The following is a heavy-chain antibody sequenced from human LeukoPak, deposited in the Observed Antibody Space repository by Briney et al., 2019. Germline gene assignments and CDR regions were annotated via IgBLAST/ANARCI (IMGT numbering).Heavy chain of an antibody. J-gene: IGHJ4*02. V-gene: IGHV1-69-2*01. Sequence: ASVKVSCKVSGYTFTDYYMHWVQQAPGKGLEWMGLVDPEDGETIYAEKFQGRVTITADTSTDTAYMELSSLRAEDTAVYYCAKIPPSDSSGWYRRNDYWGQGTLVTVSS. CDR3: AKIPPSDSSGWYRRNDY. CDR1: GYTFTDYY. D-gene: IGHD6-19*01. CDR2: VDPEDGET.